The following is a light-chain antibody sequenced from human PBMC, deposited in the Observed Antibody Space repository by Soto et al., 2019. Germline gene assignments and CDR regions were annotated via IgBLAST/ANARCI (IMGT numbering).Light chain of an antibody. Sequence: DIQMTQSPSTLSASVGDRVTITCRASQSISSWLAWYQQKPGKAPKLLIYDASSLESGVPSRFSGSGSGTESPPTTTAPQLVVFPTYSGKQKNSYPPTFGGGTKGEIK. CDR2: DAS. J-gene: IGKJ4*01. CDR1: QSISSW. CDR3: KQKNSYPPT. V-gene: IGKV1-5*01.